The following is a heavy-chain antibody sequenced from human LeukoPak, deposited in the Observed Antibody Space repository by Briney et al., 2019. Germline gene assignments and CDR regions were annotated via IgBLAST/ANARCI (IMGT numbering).Heavy chain of an antibody. CDR2: INHSGST. V-gene: IGHV4-34*01. D-gene: IGHD2-21*02. CDR1: GGSFSGYY. J-gene: IGHJ4*02. Sequence: SETLSLTCAVYGGSFSGYYWSWIRRPPGKGLEWIGEINHSGSTNYNPSLKSRVTISVDTSKNQFSLKLSSVTAADTAVYYCARGVNIVVVTAIQGHYFDYWGQGTLVTVSS. CDR3: ARGVNIVVVTAIQGHYFDY.